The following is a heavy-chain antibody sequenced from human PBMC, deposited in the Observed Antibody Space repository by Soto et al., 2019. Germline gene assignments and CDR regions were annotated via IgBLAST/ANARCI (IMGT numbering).Heavy chain of an antibody. Sequence: VQLLESGGGLVQPGGSLRLSCTASGSTFSRFFMSWVRQAPGGGLEGGSSISRSGDAAYYADSVKGRFTMSRDNLKNTLSLQMNNLRDEDTAVYYCAKIEVFRNGYLSHPLGAYWGQGTLVTVSS. CDR2: ISRSGDAA. J-gene: IGHJ4*02. V-gene: IGHV3-23*01. CDR1: GSTFSRFF. D-gene: IGHD6-13*01. CDR3: AKIEVFRNGYLSHPLGAY.